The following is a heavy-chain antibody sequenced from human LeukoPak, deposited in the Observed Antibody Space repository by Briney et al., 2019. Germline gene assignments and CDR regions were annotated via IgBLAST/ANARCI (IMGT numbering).Heavy chain of an antibody. CDR1: GSSITGYY. CDR3: ARDAVAGRVYYFDY. CDR2: IYHSGST. J-gene: IGHJ4*02. V-gene: IGHV4-59*01. D-gene: IGHD6-19*01. Sequence: SETLSLTCTVSGSSITGYYWGWIRQPPGKGLEWIGYIYHSGSTKYNPSLKSRVTMSVDTSKNHFSLKLSSVTAADTAVYYCARDAVAGRVYYFDYWGQGILVTVSS.